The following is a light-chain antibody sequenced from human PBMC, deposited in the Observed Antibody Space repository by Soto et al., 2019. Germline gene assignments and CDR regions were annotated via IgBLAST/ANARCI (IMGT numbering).Light chain of an antibody. CDR2: EVR. V-gene: IGLV2-14*01. J-gene: IGLJ2*01. CDR1: SSDAGNYKY. CDR3: SSYTTSNTWI. Sequence: QSVLTQPASVSGSPGQSITISCTANSSDAGNYKYVSWYQQYPGTAPKLIIYEVRNRPSRVSSRFSGSKSGNTASLTISGLQAEDEADYYCSSYTTSNTWIFGGGTKVTVL.